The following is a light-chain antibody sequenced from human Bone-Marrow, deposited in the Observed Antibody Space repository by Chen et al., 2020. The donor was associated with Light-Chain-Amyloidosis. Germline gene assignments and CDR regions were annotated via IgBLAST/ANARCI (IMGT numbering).Light chain of an antibody. Sequence: EIVLTQSPGTLSLSPGEGANLSCRASQTIGSNYLTWYQQKFGQAPRLLIYGSSSRATGIPDRFTGSGSGTDFTLSIKRLEPEDCEMYYCQEYGTSPLTFGGGTKVEIK. CDR1: QTIGSNY. CDR3: QEYGTSPLT. V-gene: IGKV3-20*01. CDR2: GSS. J-gene: IGKJ4*01.